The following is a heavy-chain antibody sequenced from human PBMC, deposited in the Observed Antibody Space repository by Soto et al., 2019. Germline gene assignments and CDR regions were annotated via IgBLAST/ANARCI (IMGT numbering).Heavy chain of an antibody. J-gene: IGHJ6*02. CDR1: GYSFTSYW. Sequence: GESLKISCKGSGYSFTSYWISWVRQMPGKGLEWMGRIDPSDSYTNYSPSFQGHVTISADKSISTAYLQWSSLKASDTAMYYCARQNFWSGYYTSSHYYYYGMDVWGQGTAVTVSS. CDR3: ARQNFWSGYYTSSHYYYYGMDV. V-gene: IGHV5-10-1*01. CDR2: IDPSDSYT. D-gene: IGHD3-3*01.